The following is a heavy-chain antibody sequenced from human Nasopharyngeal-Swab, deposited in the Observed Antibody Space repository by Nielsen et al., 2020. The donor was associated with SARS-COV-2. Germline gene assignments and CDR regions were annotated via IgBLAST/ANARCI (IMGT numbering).Heavy chain of an antibody. CDR1: GFTFSSYA. J-gene: IGHJ3*02. V-gene: IGHV3-23*01. Sequence: GVLKISCAASGFTFSSYAMSWVRQAPGKGLEWVSAISGSGGSTYYADSVKGRFTISRDNSKNTLYLQMNSLRAEDTAVYYCAKDRGSGGAFDIWGQGTMVTVSS. CDR2: ISGSGGST. D-gene: IGHD2-15*01. CDR3: AKDRGSGGAFDI.